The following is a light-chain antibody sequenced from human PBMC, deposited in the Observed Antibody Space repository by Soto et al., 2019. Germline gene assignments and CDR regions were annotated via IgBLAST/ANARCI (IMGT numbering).Light chain of an antibody. CDR3: QQSYMDPIT. Sequence: DIQMTQSPSSLSASVGNRVTITCRASQSISTYLNWYQKKPGKAPNLLIYDASRLQSGVPSRFSGSGGGTDFTLSISSVQPEDFATYFCQQSYMDPITVGQGTQLE. V-gene: IGKV1-39*01. J-gene: IGKJ5*01. CDR2: DAS. CDR1: QSISTY.